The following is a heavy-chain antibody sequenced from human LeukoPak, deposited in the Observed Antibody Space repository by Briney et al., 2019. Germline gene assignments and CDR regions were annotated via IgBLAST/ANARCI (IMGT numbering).Heavy chain of an antibody. CDR1: GATFSSYA. J-gene: IGHJ4*02. CDR2: NIPIVGVP. Sequence: SVKVSCKASGATFSSYAISWLRQAPGQGLECMGRNIPIVGVPNHARKFQGRVTITADKPTSTAYMELSSLRSEDTAVYYCVRASQLPGYCSGAGCPIDYWGQGTLVTVSS. D-gene: IGHD2-15*01. V-gene: IGHV1-69*04. CDR3: VRASQLPGYCSGAGCPIDY.